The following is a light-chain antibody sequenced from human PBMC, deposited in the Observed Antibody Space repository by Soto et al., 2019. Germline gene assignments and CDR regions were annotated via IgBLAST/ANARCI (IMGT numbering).Light chain of an antibody. Sequence: DIVMTQSPVSLPVTPGEPAFISCRSSQSLLRSDGYSSLDWYRQKSGQPPQLLIHWGSIRASGLPDSFSDSGAGTVFTRKISRVEAEDFGVYFCMQARQAPPTFGGGTKVELK. CDR1: QSLLRSDGYSS. CDR2: WGS. J-gene: IGKJ4*01. V-gene: IGKV2-28*01. CDR3: MQARQAPPT.